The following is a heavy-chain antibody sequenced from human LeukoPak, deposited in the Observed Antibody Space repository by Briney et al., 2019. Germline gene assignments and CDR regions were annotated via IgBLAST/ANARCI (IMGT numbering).Heavy chain of an antibody. D-gene: IGHD6-6*01. J-gene: IGHJ4*02. CDR2: ISSSGNTI. Sequence: PGGSLRLSCAASGFTFKNYEMNWIRQAPGKRLEWISYISSSGNTIYYADSVKGRFTISRDNAKKSLYLQMNGVRAEDTAVYYCVGDPEYASSSGDFDYWGQGTLVTVSS. V-gene: IGHV3-48*03. CDR3: VGDPEYASSSGDFDY. CDR1: GFTFKNYE.